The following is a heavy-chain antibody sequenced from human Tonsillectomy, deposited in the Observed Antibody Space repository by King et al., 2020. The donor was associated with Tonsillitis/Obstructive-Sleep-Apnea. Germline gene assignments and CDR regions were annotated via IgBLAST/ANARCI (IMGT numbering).Heavy chain of an antibody. CDR1: GYSFTSYW. V-gene: IGHV5-10-1*01. D-gene: IGHD3-3*01. Sequence: QLVQSGAEVKKPGESLRISCKGAGYSFTSYWISWVRQMPGKGLEWMGRSDPSDSYTNYSPSFQGHVTISADKSISTAYLQWSSLKASDTAMYYCASFGVVINFDYMDVWGKGTTVTVSS. J-gene: IGHJ6*03. CDR2: SDPSDSYT. CDR3: ASFGVVINFDYMDV.